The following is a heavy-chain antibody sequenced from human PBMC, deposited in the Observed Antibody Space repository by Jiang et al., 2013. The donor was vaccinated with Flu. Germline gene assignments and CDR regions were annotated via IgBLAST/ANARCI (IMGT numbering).Heavy chain of an antibody. V-gene: IGHV1-69*04. J-gene: IGHJ6*02. CDR3: AREAGFVEDHRYYYYYYGMDV. Sequence: SGAEVKKPGSSVKVSCKASGGTFSSYAISWVRQAPGQGLEWMGGIIPILGIANYAQKFQGRVTITADKSTSTAYMELSSLRSEDTAVYYCAREAGFVEDHRYYYYYYGMDVWGQGTTVTVSS. D-gene: IGHD1-14*01. CDR2: IIPILGIA. CDR1: GGTFSSYA.